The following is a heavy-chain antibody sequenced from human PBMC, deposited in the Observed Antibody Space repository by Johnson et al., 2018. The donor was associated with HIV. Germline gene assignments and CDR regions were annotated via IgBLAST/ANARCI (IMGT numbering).Heavy chain of an antibody. CDR2: IWYDGSNK. CDR1: GFTFSNYG. Sequence: QVQLVESGGGVVQPGRSLRLSCSASGFTFSNYGMQWVRQAPGKGLEWVAVIWYDGSNKYYADSVKGRFTISRDKSTLYLQMNSLRVEDTAVYYCARGRIAAGGMRGGACDVWGQGTMITVSP. CDR3: ARGRIAAGGMRGGACDV. V-gene: IGHV3-33*08. J-gene: IGHJ3*01. D-gene: IGHD6-13*01.